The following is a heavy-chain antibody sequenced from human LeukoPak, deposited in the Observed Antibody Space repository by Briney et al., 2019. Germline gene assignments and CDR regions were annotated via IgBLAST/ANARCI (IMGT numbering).Heavy chain of an antibody. Sequence: GASVTVSCKASGYTFTSYYMHWVRQAPGQGLEWMGIINPSGGSTSYAQKFQGRVTMTRDTSTSTVYMELSSLRSEDTAVYYCARAKTPWIQLDWFDPWGQGALVTVSS. J-gene: IGHJ5*02. D-gene: IGHD5-18*01. V-gene: IGHV1-46*01. CDR1: GYTFTSYY. CDR3: ARAKTPWIQLDWFDP. CDR2: INPSGGST.